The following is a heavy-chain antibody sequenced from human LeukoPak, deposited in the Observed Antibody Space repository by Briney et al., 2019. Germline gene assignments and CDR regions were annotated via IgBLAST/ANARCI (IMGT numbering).Heavy chain of an antibody. J-gene: IGHJ6*02. Sequence: GGSLRLSCAASGFTFSSYSMNWVRQAPGKGLEWVSYISSSSTIYYADSVKGRFTISRDNAKNSLYLQMNSLRAEDTAVYYCARDLNGGNSQIDYYYGMDVWGQGTTVTVSS. D-gene: IGHD4-23*01. V-gene: IGHV3-48*01. CDR2: ISSSSTI. CDR1: GFTFSSYS. CDR3: ARDLNGGNSQIDYYYGMDV.